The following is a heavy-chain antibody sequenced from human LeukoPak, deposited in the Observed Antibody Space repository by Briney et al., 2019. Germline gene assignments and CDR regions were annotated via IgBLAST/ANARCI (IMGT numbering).Heavy chain of an antibody. CDR1: GYTFTSYA. V-gene: IGHV7-4-1*02. CDR3: ARAHQPLGGLSFPDS. Sequence: ASVKVSCKASGYTFTSYAMNWVRQAPGQGLGWMGWINTDTGNPTYAQGFTGRFVFSLDTSVSTAYLQISSLKAEDTAVYYCARAHQPLGGLSFPDSWGQGTLVTVSS. D-gene: IGHD3-16*02. J-gene: IGHJ5*01. CDR2: INTDTGNP.